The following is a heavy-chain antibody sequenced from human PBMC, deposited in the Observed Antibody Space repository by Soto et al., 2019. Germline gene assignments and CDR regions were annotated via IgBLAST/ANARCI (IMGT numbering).Heavy chain of an antibody. V-gene: IGHV4-39*01. CDR1: RGSISSSSYY. Sequence: SETLSLTCTVSRGSISSSSYYWGWIRQPPGKGLEWIGNIYYSGSTNYNPSLTSRVTISADTSKEQFSLKLTSVTAADTAVYYCARGHYDFWSGYFATIDYWGQGTLVTVSS. D-gene: IGHD3-3*01. CDR2: IYYSGST. J-gene: IGHJ4*02. CDR3: ARGHYDFWSGYFATIDY.